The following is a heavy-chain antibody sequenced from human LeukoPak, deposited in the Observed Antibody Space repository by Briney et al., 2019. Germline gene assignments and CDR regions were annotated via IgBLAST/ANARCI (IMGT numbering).Heavy chain of an antibody. CDR3: ARLLSKEAH. CDR2: IYYSGST. J-gene: IGHJ4*02. V-gene: IGHV4-59*12. CDR1: GGSISSYY. D-gene: IGHD2-15*01. Sequence: PSETLSLTCTVSGGSISSYYWSWIRQPPGKGLEWIGYIYYSGSTNYNPSLKSRVTISVDTSKNQFSLKLSSVTAADTAVYYCARLLSKEAHWGQGTLVTVSS.